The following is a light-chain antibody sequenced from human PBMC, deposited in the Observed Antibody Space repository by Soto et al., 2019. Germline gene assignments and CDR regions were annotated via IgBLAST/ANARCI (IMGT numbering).Light chain of an antibody. Sequence: QSVLTQPRSVSGSPGQSVTISCIGTSSDVVSWYQQHPDKAPKLIIYYVTQRPSGVPDRFSASKSGNTASLTISGLQAEDEADYYCCSSAGGFTWVFGGGPKLTVL. CDR2: YVT. V-gene: IGLV2-11*01. J-gene: IGLJ3*02. CDR3: CSSAGGFTWV. CDR1: SSDVV.